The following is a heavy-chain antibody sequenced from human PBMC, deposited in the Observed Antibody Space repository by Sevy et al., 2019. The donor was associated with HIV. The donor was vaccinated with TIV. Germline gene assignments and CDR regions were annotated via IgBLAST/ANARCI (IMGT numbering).Heavy chain of an antibody. CDR3: ARGTYYYGSGNPWGMDV. V-gene: IGHV3-33*01. D-gene: IGHD3-10*01. J-gene: IGHJ6*02. Sequence: GGSLRLSCAASGFTFSTYAMHWVRQAPGKGLEWVAVIWYDGSNKYFADSGKGRFTISRDNYKNTLYLQINTLRVEDTAVYYCARGTYYYGSGNPWGMDVWGQGTTVTVSS. CDR1: GFTFSTYA. CDR2: IWYDGSNK.